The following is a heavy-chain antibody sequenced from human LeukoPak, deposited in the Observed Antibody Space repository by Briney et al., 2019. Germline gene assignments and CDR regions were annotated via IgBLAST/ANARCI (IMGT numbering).Heavy chain of an antibody. CDR1: GGSFSGYY. D-gene: IGHD5-24*01. CDR2: INHSGST. Sequence: SETLSLTCAVYGGSFSGYYWSWIRQPPGKGLEWIGEINHSGSTNYNPSLKSRVTISVDTSKNQFSLKLSSVTAADTAVYYCAGGRRDGYNAYYYMDVWGKGTTVTVSS. J-gene: IGHJ6*03. V-gene: IGHV4-34*01. CDR3: AGGRRDGYNAYYYMDV.